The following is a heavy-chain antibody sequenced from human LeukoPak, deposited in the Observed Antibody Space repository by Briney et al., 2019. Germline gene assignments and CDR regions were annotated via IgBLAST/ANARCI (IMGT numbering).Heavy chain of an antibody. CDR3: ARDRSPNGSGSYYYYYYYYGMDV. Sequence: SETLSLTCTVSGGSISSYYWSWIRQPAGKGLEWIGRIYTSGSTNYNPSLKSRVTMSVDTSKNQFSLKLSSVTAADTAVYYCARDRSPNGSGSYYYYYYYYGMDVWGQGTTVTVSS. CDR2: IYTSGST. CDR1: GGSISSYY. D-gene: IGHD3-10*01. V-gene: IGHV4-4*07. J-gene: IGHJ6*02.